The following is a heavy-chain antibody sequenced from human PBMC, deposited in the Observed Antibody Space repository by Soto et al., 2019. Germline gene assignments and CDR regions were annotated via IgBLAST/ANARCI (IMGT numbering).Heavy chain of an antibody. D-gene: IGHD3-3*01. CDR1: GFTFSNYA. Sequence: QAQLVESGGGVVQPGRSLRLSCAHSGFTFSNYAMHWVRQAPGKGLEWVAVISYDGSNKYYADSVKGRFTSSRDNSNNSLYLQMNSLRAEDTAVYYCARDKRDLRFLEWSYYFAYWGQGTLLTVSS. V-gene: IGHV3-30-3*01. CDR2: ISYDGSNK. J-gene: IGHJ4*02. CDR3: ARDKRDLRFLEWSYYFAY.